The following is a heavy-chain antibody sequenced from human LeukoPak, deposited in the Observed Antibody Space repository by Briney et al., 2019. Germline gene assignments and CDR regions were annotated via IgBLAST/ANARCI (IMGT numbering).Heavy chain of an antibody. CDR3: AEDPMGLWFGELLSGVF. D-gene: IGHD3-10*01. J-gene: IGHJ4*02. V-gene: IGHV3-23*01. CDR1: GFTFSNYA. Sequence: GGSLRLSCAASGFTFSNYAMTWVRQAPGKGLQWVSAISGSGDSTYYADSVQGRFTISRDNSKNTLYLQMNRLRAEDTAVYYCAEDPMGLWFGELLSGVFWGQGTLVTVSS. CDR2: ISGSGDST.